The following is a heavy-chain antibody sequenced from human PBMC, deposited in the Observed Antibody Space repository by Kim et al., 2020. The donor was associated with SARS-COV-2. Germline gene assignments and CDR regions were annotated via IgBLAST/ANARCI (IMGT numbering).Heavy chain of an antibody. CDR3: ARGFSGSGSIIDS. D-gene: IGHD3-10*01. V-gene: IGHV3-74*01. CDR2: IHSDGTTL. Sequence: GGSLRLSCTVSGVTFSFSWMHWVRQVPGKGLVWVSRIHSDGTTLSYADSVKGRFTISRDNAKNTLYLQMNSLRAEDTALYYCARGFSGSGSIIDSWGQGTLVTVSS. J-gene: IGHJ4*02. CDR1: GVTFSFSW.